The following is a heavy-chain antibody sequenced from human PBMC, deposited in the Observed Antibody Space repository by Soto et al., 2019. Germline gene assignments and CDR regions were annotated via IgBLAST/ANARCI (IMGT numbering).Heavy chain of an antibody. J-gene: IGHJ3*02. D-gene: IGHD6-19*01. CDR1: GFTFEDHG. CDR2: INWSGSSK. Sequence: EVQLVESGGGVVRPGGSLRLSCAASGFTFEDHGMTWVRQVPGKGLEWVAEINWSGSSKSYADSVKGRFTISRDNAKNSLYLQMNSLRAEDTAVYFCARDGGVAVAVDASDIWGQGTMVTVSS. V-gene: IGHV3-20*04. CDR3: ARDGGVAVAVDASDI.